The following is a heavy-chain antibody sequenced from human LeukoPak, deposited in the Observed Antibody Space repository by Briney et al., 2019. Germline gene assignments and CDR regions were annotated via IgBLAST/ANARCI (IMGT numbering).Heavy chain of an antibody. D-gene: IGHD6-13*01. CDR3: ARVGSSSPATP. J-gene: IGHJ5*02. CDR2: ISAYNGNT. CDR1: GYTFTSYG. V-gene: IGHV1-18*01. Sequence: ASVKVSCKAAGYTFTSYGISWVRQAPGQGLEWMGWISAYNGNTNYAQKFQGRVTMTRNTSISTAYMELSSLRSEDTAVYYCARVGSSSPATPWGQGTLVTVSS.